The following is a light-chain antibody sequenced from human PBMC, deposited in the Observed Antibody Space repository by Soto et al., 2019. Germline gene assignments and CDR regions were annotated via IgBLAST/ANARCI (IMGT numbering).Light chain of an antibody. J-gene: IGLJ2*01. CDR1: SSDVGGYIY. CDR2: DVS. CDR3: DSYTSSRTQI. V-gene: IGLV2-14*03. Sequence: QSALTKPASVSGSPGQSITISCSGTSSDVGGYIYVTRYQQHPGKAPKLMIYDVSNRPSGVSNRFSGSKSGNTASLTISGLQTEDEADYYCDSYTSSRTQIFGGGTKHTVL.